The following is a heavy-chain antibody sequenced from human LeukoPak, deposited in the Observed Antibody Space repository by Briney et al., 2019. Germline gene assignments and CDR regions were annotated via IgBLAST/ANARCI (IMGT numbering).Heavy chain of an antibody. Sequence: GESLKISCKGSGYSFRSYWIGWVRQMPGKGVEWMGIIYPGDSDIRYSPSFQGQVTISADKSISTAYLQWSSLKASDTAMYYCARQDGAAKYYFDYWGQGTLVTVSS. CDR2: IYPGDSDI. J-gene: IGHJ4*02. CDR3: ARQDGAAKYYFDY. D-gene: IGHD5-24*01. CDR1: GYSFRSYW. V-gene: IGHV5-51*01.